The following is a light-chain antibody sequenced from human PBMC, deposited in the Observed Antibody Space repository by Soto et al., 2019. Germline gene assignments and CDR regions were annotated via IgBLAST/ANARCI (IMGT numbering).Light chain of an antibody. CDR2: GAS. CDR3: QQYGSSPLT. CDR1: QSVSSSY. V-gene: IGKV3-20*01. Sequence: EIVLTQSPGTLSLSPGERATLYCRASQSVSSSYLAWYQQKPGQAPRLLIYGASSRATGIPDRFSGSGSGTDFTLTISRLEPEDFAVYYCQQYGSSPLTFGGGTKVDIK. J-gene: IGKJ4*01.